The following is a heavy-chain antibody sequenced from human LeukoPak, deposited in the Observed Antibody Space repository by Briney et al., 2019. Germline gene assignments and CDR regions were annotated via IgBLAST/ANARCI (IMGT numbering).Heavy chain of an antibody. J-gene: IGHJ3*02. Sequence: ASVKVSCKASGGTFSSYAISWVRQAPGQGLEWMGWINPNSGGTNYAQKFQGRVTMTRDTSISTAYMELSRLRSDDTAVYYCARVRMVRGVIDAFDIWGQGTMVTVSS. D-gene: IGHD3-10*01. V-gene: IGHV1-2*02. CDR3: ARVRMVRGVIDAFDI. CDR1: GGTFSSYA. CDR2: INPNSGGT.